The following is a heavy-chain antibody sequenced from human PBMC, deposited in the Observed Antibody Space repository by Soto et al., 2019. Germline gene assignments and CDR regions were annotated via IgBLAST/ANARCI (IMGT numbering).Heavy chain of an antibody. D-gene: IGHD3-16*01. CDR2: ISHSGST. J-gene: IGHJ4*02. CDR3: ARLRAWGNSSGPFDL. V-gene: IGHV4-38-2*01. Sequence: SETLSLTSAASGYSISRGYYWGFIRQPPGKGLEWIGSISHSGSTYYNPSLKSRVTISVDTSKKQFSLKLTSVTAADTALYYGARLRAWGNSSGPFDLWGQGTLVPVSS. CDR1: GYSISRGYY.